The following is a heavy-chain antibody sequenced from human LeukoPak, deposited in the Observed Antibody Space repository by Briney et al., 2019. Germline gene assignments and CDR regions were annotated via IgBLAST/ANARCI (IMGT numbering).Heavy chain of an antibody. CDR1: GYTFTSYA. J-gene: IGHJ4*02. V-gene: IGHV1-3*01. D-gene: IGHD2-15*01. CDR2: INAGNGNT. CDR3: ARENGEVVAFDY. Sequence: ASVKVSCKASGYTFTSYAMHWVRQDPGQRLEWMGWINAGNGNTKYSQKFQGRVTITRDTSASTAYMELSSLRSEDTAVYYCARENGEVVAFDYWGQGTLVTVSS.